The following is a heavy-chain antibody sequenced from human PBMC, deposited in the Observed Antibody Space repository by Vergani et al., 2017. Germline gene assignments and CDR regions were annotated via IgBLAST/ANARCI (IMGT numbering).Heavy chain of an antibody. D-gene: IGHD2-15*01. CDR2: INHSGTT. Sequence: QVQLQESGPGLVQPSETLSLTCAVYGESLSSYYWNWIRQPPGKGLEWIGEINHSGTTNYNPSLKSRVTISVDTSKKQFSVNLNSVTAADTAVYYCANRYSVAAFDIWGQGTMVTVSS. J-gene: IGHJ3*02. CDR3: ANRYSVAAFDI. CDR1: GESLSSYY. V-gene: IGHV4-34*01.